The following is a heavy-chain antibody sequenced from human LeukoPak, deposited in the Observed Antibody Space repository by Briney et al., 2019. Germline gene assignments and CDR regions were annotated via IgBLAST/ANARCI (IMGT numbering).Heavy chain of an antibody. CDR2: FGPEDGET. Sequence: ASVKVSCKVSGYTLTELSMHWVRQAPGKGLEWMGGFGPEDGETIYAQKFQGRVTMTEDTSTDTAYMELSSLRSEDTAVYYCATSSMLRGCRFDPWGQGTLVTVSS. CDR3: ATSSMLRGCRFDP. CDR1: GYTLTELS. V-gene: IGHV1-24*01. J-gene: IGHJ5*02. D-gene: IGHD3-10*01.